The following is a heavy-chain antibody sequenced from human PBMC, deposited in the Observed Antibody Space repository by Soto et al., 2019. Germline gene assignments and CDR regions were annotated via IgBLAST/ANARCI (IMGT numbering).Heavy chain of an antibody. V-gene: IGHV3-53*01. D-gene: IGHD6-13*01. CDR1: GFTVSSNY. CDR3: ARRRYSSSWYGMAFDI. J-gene: IGHJ3*02. CDR2: IYGGGST. Sequence: AGGSLRLSCAASGFTVSSNYMSWVRQAPGKGLEWVSVIYGGGSTYYADSVKGRFTISRDNPKNTLYLQMNSLRAEDTAVYYCARRRYSSSWYGMAFDIWGQGTMVTVSS.